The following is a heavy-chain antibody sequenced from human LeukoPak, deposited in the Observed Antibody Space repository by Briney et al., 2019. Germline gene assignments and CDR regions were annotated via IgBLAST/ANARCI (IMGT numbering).Heavy chain of an antibody. CDR1: GFTFSRHW. Sequence: GGSLRLSCAASGFTFSRHWMHWVRQAPGKGLVWVSHIESDGTKSKYADFVGGRFTISRDNAKNTVYLQMNSLRAEDTAVYYCAREVYGVGATPFDLWGQGDLVTVSS. V-gene: IGHV3-74*03. CDR3: AREVYGVGATPFDL. D-gene: IGHD1-26*01. J-gene: IGHJ4*02. CDR2: IESDGTKS.